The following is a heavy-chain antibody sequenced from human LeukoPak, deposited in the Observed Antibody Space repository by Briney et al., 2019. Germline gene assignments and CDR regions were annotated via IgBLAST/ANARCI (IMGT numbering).Heavy chain of an antibody. Sequence: GGSLRLSCAASGVTFSGYAVSWVRQAPGKGLEWVAVIWYDGSNKYYADSVKGRFTISRDNSKNTLYLQMNSLRAEDTAVYYCAKEGPVYYDFWSGYYNPNWFDPWGQGTLVTVSS. D-gene: IGHD3-3*01. CDR2: IWYDGSNK. J-gene: IGHJ5*02. CDR3: AKEGPVYYDFWSGYYNPNWFDP. V-gene: IGHV3-33*06. CDR1: GVTFSGYA.